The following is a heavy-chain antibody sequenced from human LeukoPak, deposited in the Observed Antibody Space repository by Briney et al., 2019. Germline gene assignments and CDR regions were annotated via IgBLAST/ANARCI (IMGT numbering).Heavy chain of an antibody. D-gene: IGHD1-20*01. CDR2: INPNSGGT. CDR1: GYTFTSYD. V-gene: IGHV1-2*02. J-gene: IGHJ5*02. Sequence: VASVKVSCKASGYTFTSYDINWVRQATGQGHEWMGWINPNSGGTNYAQKFQGRATMTRDTSISTAYMELSRLRSDDTAVYYCARGDLTGTTGRDWFDPWGQGTLVTVSS. CDR3: ARGDLTGTTGRDWFDP.